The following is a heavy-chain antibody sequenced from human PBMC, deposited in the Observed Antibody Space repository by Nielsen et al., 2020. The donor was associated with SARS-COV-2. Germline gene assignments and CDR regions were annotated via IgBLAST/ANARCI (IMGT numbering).Heavy chain of an antibody. Sequence: ESLKISCAASGFTFSSYSMNWVRQAPGKGLEWVSYISSSSSYIYYADSVKGRFTISRDNAKNSLYLQMNSLRAEDTAVYYCAIIWSGYTDAFDIWGQGTMVTVSS. CDR3: AIIWSGYTDAFDI. J-gene: IGHJ3*02. V-gene: IGHV3-21*05. CDR1: GFTFSSYS. CDR2: ISSSSSYI. D-gene: IGHD3-3*01.